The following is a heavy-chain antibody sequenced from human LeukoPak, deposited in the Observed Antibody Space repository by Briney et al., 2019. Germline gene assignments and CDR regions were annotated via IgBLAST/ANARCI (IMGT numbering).Heavy chain of an antibody. D-gene: IGHD6-19*01. CDR2: ISAYNGNT. CDR1: AYTFANYA. Sequence: GASVTVSCKASAYTFANYAISWLRQAPGQGLEWMGWISAYNGNTNYAQKLQGRVTMTTDTSTSTAYMELRSLRSDDTAVYYCARDGPIPVFPFDPWGQGTLVTVSS. CDR3: ARDGPIPVFPFDP. J-gene: IGHJ5*02. V-gene: IGHV1-18*01.